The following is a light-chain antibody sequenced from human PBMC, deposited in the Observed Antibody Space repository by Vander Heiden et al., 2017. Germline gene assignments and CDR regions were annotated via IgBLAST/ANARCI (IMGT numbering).Light chain of an antibody. CDR2: DAS. J-gene: IGKJ4*01. CDR1: QTISSY. Sequence: EIGLTQSPATLSLSPAERATLSCRASQTISSYLAWHQQKPGQAPRLLIDDASNRATGIPARCSGSGSGTDFTLTISSLEPEDFAVYYCQQRSNWSLTFGGGTKVEIK. CDR3: QQRSNWSLT. V-gene: IGKV3-11*01.